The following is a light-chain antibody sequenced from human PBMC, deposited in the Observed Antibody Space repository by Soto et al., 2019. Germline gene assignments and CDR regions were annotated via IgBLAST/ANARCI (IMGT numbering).Light chain of an antibody. J-gene: IGKJ5*01. Sequence: EIVVTQSPATLSVSPGERATLSCRASQSVSSNLAWYQQKPGQAPRLLIYGASSRATGIPDRFSGSGSGTDFTLTISRLEPEDFAVYYCQQYNNWPPITFGQGTRPEI. CDR2: GAS. CDR1: QSVSSN. V-gene: IGKV3D-15*01. CDR3: QQYNNWPPIT.